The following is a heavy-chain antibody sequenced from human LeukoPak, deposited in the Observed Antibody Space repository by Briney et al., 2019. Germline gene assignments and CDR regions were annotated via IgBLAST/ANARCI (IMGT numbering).Heavy chain of an antibody. CDR1: GFIFSDHF. V-gene: IGHV3-11*01. CDR2: ISGSGAT. D-gene: IGHD4-23*01. J-gene: IGHJ3*01. CDR3: ARDPMYNGGNSGAFDF. Sequence: PGESLRLSCAASGFIFSDHFMTWIRQAPGKGPEWISYISGSGATYYADSVRGRFTISRDNAQNSLWLHMNSLRAEDTAVYYCARDPMYNGGNSGAFDFWGQGTVVTVPA.